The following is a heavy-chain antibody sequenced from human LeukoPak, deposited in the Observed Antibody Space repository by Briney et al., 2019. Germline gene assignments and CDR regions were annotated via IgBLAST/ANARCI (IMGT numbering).Heavy chain of an antibody. V-gene: IGHV3-33*01. Sequence: GGSLRLSCAASGFTFSNYGMHWVRQAPGKGLEWMTTIWYDGNNKYYADSVKGRFAISRDNSKNTLYVQMNSLRAEDTGVYYCARIWVAVLPADGMDVWGLGTTVTVSS. CDR3: ARIWVAVLPADGMDV. CDR2: IWYDGNNK. CDR1: GFTFSNYG. D-gene: IGHD2-2*01. J-gene: IGHJ6*02.